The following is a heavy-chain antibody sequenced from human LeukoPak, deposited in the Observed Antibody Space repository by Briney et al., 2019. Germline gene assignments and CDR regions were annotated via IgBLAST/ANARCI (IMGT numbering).Heavy chain of an antibody. CDR1: GFTFSSYG. CDR3: ARDGGDSSGLFDY. J-gene: IGHJ4*02. D-gene: IGHD3-22*01. CDR2: IWYDGSK. V-gene: IGHV3-33*01. Sequence: PGGSLRLSCAASGFTFSSYGMHWVRQAPGKGLEWVAVIWYDGSKYYADSVKGRFTISRDNSKNTLYLQMNSLRAEDTAVYYCARDGGDSSGLFDYWGQGTLVTVSS.